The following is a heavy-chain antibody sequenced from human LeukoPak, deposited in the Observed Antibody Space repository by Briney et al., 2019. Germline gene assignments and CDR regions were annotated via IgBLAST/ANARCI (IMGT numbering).Heavy chain of an antibody. CDR2: ISAYNGNT. J-gene: IGHJ4*02. Sequence: GASVKVSCKASGYTFTSYGISWVRQAPGQGLEWMGWISAYNGNTNYAQKLQGRVTMTTDTSTSTAYMELRSLRSEDTAVYYCARGGVVDYGDYEKGATFDYWGQGTLVTVSS. D-gene: IGHD4-17*01. V-gene: IGHV1-18*01. CDR3: ARGGVVDYGDYEKGATFDY. CDR1: GYTFTSYG.